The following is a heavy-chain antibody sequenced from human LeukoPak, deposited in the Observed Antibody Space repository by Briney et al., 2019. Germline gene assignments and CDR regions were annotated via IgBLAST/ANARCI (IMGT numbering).Heavy chain of an antibody. V-gene: IGHV3-48*03. CDR1: GFTFSSYE. J-gene: IGHJ4*02. CDR2: ISSSGSTI. D-gene: IGHD1-7*01. Sequence: GGSLRLSCAASGFTFSSYEMNWVRQAPGKGLEWVSYISSSGSTIYYADAVKGRFTISRDNAKNSLYLQMNSLRAEDTAVYYCARDQDWNYAFDYWGQGTLVTVSS. CDR3: ARDQDWNYAFDY.